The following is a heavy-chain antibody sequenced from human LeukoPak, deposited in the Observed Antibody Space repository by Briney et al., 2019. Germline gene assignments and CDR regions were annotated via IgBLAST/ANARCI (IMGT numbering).Heavy chain of an antibody. Sequence: GGSLRLSCAASGFTFSSYAMHWVRQAPGKGLEYVSAISSNGGSTYYANSVKGRFTISRDNAKNSLYLQMNSLRAEDTAVYYCARGVELTGYSDYWGRGTLVTVSS. CDR3: ARGVELTGYSDY. V-gene: IGHV3-64*01. CDR2: ISSNGGST. CDR1: GFTFSSYA. D-gene: IGHD3-9*01. J-gene: IGHJ4*02.